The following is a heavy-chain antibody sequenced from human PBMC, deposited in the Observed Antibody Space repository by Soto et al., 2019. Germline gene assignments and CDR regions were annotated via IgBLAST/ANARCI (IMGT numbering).Heavy chain of an antibody. Sequence: GGSLRLSCAASGFTFSSYAMSWVRQAPGKGLEWVSVISGSGGNTYHADSVKGRFTISRDNSKNTLYLQMNGLRAEDTAVYYCAKDGRGGWYEDYWGQGTLVTVSS. D-gene: IGHD6-19*01. V-gene: IGHV3-23*01. J-gene: IGHJ4*02. CDR2: ISGSGGNT. CDR3: AKDGRGGWYEDY. CDR1: GFTFSSYA.